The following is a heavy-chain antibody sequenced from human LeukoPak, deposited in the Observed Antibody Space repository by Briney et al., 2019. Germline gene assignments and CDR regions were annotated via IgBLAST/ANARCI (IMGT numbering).Heavy chain of an antibody. V-gene: IGHV1-18*01. Sequence: ASVKVSCKASGYSFGDYGFSWVRQAPGQGPEWLGWISAYNGNRNYAQKVEGRVTMTTDTSTSTAYLELRGLRPDDTAVYYCARDDSGAKVDIDYWGQGTLLIVSS. D-gene: IGHD5-12*01. CDR1: GYSFGDYG. J-gene: IGHJ4*02. CDR2: ISAYNGNR. CDR3: ARDDSGAKVDIDY.